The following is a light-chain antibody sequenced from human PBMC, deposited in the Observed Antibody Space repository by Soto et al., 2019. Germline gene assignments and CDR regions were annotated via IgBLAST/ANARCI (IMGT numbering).Light chain of an antibody. CDR1: SGHSSYA. V-gene: IGLV4-69*01. CDR3: QTCGTGIQV. CDR2: LNSDGSH. J-gene: IGLJ2*01. Sequence: QPVLTQSPSASASLGASVKLTCTLSSGHSSYAIAWHQQQPEKGPRYLMKLNSDGSHSKGDGIPDRFSGSSSGAERYLTISSLQYEDEADYYFQTCGTGIQVFGGGTKLTVL.